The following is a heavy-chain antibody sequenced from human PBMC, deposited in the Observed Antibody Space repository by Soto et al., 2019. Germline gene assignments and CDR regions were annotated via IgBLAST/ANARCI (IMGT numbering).Heavy chain of an antibody. CDR3: XXXRGPSGSSYYGLEV. CDR1: GFDFTAAW. Sequence: QLVESGGGLVTPGKSVTLSCVGSGFDFTAAWMHWVRQAPGTGLEWVGRIKSRGSGGTTDYSAPVRGRFTISRXXXXDTXXXXXXXLXTXDXAVXXXXXXRGPSGSSYYGLEVWGQGSTVTV. V-gene: IGHV3-15*07. CDR2: IKSRGSGGTT. D-gene: IGHD3-10*01. J-gene: IGHJ6*01.